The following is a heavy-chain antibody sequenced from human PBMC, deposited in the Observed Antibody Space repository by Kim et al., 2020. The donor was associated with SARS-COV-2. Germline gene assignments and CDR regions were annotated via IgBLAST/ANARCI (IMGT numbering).Heavy chain of an antibody. V-gene: IGHV5-51*01. J-gene: IGHJ6*02. Sequence: GESLKISCKGSGYSFTSYWIGWVRQMPGKGLEWMGIIYPGDSDTRYSPSFQGQVTISADKSISTAYLQWSSLKASDTAMYYCARHVSERWFGELLGYYYGMDVWGQGTTVTVSS. CDR3: ARHVSERWFGELLGYYYGMDV. CDR2: IYPGDSDT. D-gene: IGHD3-10*01. CDR1: GYSFTSYW.